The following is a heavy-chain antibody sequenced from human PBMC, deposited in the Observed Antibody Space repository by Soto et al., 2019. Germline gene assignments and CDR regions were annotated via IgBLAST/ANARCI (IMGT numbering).Heavy chain of an antibody. Sequence: EVQLVESGGGLVQPGGSLRLSCVASGFTFRRYNMNWVRQAPGKGLEWLSYISTGGSPIYYADSVKGRFTISRDNAKNSLYLQMSSLRDEDTAVYYCASLTFFGTVIEGMDVWGQGTTVTVSS. D-gene: IGHD3-3*01. J-gene: IGHJ6*02. CDR3: ASLTFFGTVIEGMDV. V-gene: IGHV3-48*02. CDR2: ISTGGSPI. CDR1: GFTFRRYN.